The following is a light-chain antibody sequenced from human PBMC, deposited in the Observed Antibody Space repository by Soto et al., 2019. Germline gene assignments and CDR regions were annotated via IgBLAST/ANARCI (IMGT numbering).Light chain of an antibody. CDR1: QSVSSTY. CDR2: GAS. CDR3: QQDGTSSWT. V-gene: IGKV3-20*01. Sequence: EIVLTQSPGIVSLSPGERATLSCRASQSVSSTYFAWYQQKPGQAPRLLIYGASTRATGIPDRFSGSGSGTDFTLTISRLEPEDSAVYYCQQDGTSSWTFGQGTKVEIK. J-gene: IGKJ1*01.